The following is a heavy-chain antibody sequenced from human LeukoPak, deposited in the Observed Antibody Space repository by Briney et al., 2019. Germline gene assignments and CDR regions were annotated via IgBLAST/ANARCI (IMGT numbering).Heavy chain of an antibody. J-gene: IGHJ4*02. CDR2: IIPIFGTA. CDR3: AGENIVVVPAAIRYFDY. V-gene: IGHV1-69*05. Sequence: SVKVSCKASGGTFSSYAISWVRQAPGQGLEWMGGIIPIFGTASYAQKFQGRVTITTDESTSTAYMELSSLRSEDTAVYYCAGENIVVVPAAIRYFDYWGQGTLVTVSS. D-gene: IGHD2-2*01. CDR1: GGTFSSYA.